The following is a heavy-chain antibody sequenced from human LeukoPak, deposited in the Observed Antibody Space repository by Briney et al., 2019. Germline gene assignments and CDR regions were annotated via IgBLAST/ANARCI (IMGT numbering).Heavy chain of an antibody. V-gene: IGHV3-7*01. CDR3: ARDIDGSLDY. CDR2: IKQDESAK. J-gene: IGHJ4*02. Sequence: PGGSLRLSCAASGFTFSNSWMAWVRQAPGQGLEWVANIKQDESAKHYSDSVKGRFTISRDNAKNPLFLQMNGLRAEDSALYYCARDIDGSLDYWGQGTLVTVSS. D-gene: IGHD2-2*03. CDR1: GFTFSNSW.